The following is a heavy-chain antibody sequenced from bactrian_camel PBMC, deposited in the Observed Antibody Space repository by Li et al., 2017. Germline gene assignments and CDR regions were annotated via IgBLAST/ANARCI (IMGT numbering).Heavy chain of an antibody. CDR2: IYSGDGSA. D-gene: IGHD2*01. J-gene: IGHJ4*01. CDR1: GNGDGSGYWC. Sequence: HVQLVASGGGSVQVGGSLTLSCAVSGNGDGSGYWCTGWFRRAPGKEREGVAAIYSGDGSAIYTVSAKGRFTISQDNAKNTLYLQMNSLKTDDTAMYYCAIDPFPSATSGDCGTWYKNAKDSDNYWGQGTQVTVS. CDR3: AIDPFPSATSGDCGTWYKNAKDSDNY. V-gene: IGHV3S63*01.